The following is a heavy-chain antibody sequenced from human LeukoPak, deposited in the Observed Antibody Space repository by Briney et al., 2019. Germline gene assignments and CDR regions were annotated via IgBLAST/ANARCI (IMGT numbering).Heavy chain of an antibody. D-gene: IGHD6-19*01. V-gene: IGHV4-59*01. Sequence: SETLSLTCTVSGDSISSYYWSWIRQPPGKGLEWIGYIYYSGSTNYNPSLESRVTISIDTSKNQFSLKLSSVTAADTAVYYCARGRSAGLDYWGQGTLVTVSS. J-gene: IGHJ4*02. CDR1: GDSISSYY. CDR3: ARGRSAGLDY. CDR2: IYYSGST.